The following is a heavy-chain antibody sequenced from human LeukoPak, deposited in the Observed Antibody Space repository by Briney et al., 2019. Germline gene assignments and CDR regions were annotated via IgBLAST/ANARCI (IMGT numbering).Heavy chain of an antibody. CDR1: GFTFSSYA. J-gene: IGHJ5*02. V-gene: IGHV3-23*01. CDR2: ISASGGET. Sequence: GGSLRLSCAASGFTFSSYAVSWVRQAPGKGLEWVSGISASGGETYYADSVKGRFTISRDKPKNTLYLQMNSLRADDTAVYRCAKDPNGDYVGGYWFDPWGQGALVTVSS. D-gene: IGHD3-10*02. CDR3: AKDPNGDYVGGYWFDP.